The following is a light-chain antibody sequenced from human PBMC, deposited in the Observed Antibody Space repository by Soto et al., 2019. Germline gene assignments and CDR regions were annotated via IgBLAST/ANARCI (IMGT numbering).Light chain of an antibody. Sequence: DIQVTQSPSSLSASVGDRATITCRASQSISSYLNWYQQKPGKAPRLLIYAASSFQSGVPSRISGSGSGTDFNLTISSLQPEDFATYYCQQSYSSPLTFGGGTKVEIK. CDR2: AAS. CDR3: QQSYSSPLT. J-gene: IGKJ4*01. CDR1: QSISSY. V-gene: IGKV1-39*01.